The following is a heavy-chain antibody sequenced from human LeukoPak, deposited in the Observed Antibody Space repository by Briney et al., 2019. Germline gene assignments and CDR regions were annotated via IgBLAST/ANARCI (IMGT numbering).Heavy chain of an antibody. CDR3: ARDSPGSGQGY. Sequence: PGGSLRLSCAASGFTFSSYAMSWVRQAPGKGLEWVSSISSSSSYIYYADSVKGRFTISRDNAKNSLYLQMNSLRAEDTAVYYCARDSPGSGQGYWGQGTLVIVSS. D-gene: IGHD3-3*01. V-gene: IGHV3-21*01. J-gene: IGHJ4*02. CDR1: GFTFSSYA. CDR2: ISSSSSYI.